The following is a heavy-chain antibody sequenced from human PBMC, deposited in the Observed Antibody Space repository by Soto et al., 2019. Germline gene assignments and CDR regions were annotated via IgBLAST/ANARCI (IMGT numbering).Heavy chain of an antibody. V-gene: IGHV1-18*04. J-gene: IGHJ6*01. CDR1: GYTFTIYG. D-gene: IGHD6-19*01. Sequence: QVQLVLSGAEVKKPGASVKVSCKASGYTFTIYGTSWVRQAPGQGLEWMGWISAYNGNTNYAQQLQGRVTMTTDPSTSTAYMERRSLISDDTAGYYCARAFGTSGWYRDPRDYYYGMDVWGQRTTVTVSA. CDR2: ISAYNGNT. CDR3: ARAFGTSGWYRDPRDYYYGMDV.